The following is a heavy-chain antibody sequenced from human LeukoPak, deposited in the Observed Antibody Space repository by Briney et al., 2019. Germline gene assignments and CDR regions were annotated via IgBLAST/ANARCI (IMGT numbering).Heavy chain of an antibody. CDR2: IYYSGST. V-gene: IGHV4-39*07. J-gene: IGHJ6*03. Sequence: PSETLSLTCTVSGGSISSSSYYWGWIRQPPGKGLEWIGSIYYSGSTYFNPSLKSRVTISVDTSKNQFSLKLSSVTAADTAVYYCARGGYYDFYYYYYYMDVWGKGTTVTVSS. CDR3: ARGGYYDFYYYYYYMDV. CDR1: GGSISSSSYY. D-gene: IGHD3-3*01.